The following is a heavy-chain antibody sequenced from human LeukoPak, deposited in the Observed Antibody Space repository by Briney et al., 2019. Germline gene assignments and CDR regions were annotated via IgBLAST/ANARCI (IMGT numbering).Heavy chain of an antibody. CDR3: ARRARDARRAHDGRNYHYFDY. J-gene: IGHJ4*02. CDR2: IYFNGDT. Sequence: PSETLSLTCAVSGGSISNNFYYWGWVRQPPGKGLEWIGMIYFNGDTYYNPSLKSRVTVSVDTSKNQFSLRLSSVTAADTAVYYCARRARDARRAHDGRNYHYFDYWGQGALVTVSS. D-gene: IGHD3-22*01. CDR1: GGSISNNFYY. V-gene: IGHV4-39*01.